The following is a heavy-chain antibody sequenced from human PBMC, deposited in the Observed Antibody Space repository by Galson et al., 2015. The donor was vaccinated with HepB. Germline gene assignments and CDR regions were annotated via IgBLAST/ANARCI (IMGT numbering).Heavy chain of an antibody. CDR2: ISSDRTYI. V-gene: IGHV3-21*01. CDR1: GFTFSPSS. CDR3: VTSPGDHWSGHEYYFDY. Sequence: SLRLSCAASGFTFSPSSMNWVRQAPGKGLEWVSSISSDRTYIYYADSVRGRFTISRDNAKHSLYLQMNSLSAEDTAIYYCVTSPGDHWSGHEYYFDYWGQGTLVTVSS. J-gene: IGHJ4*02. D-gene: IGHD3-3*01.